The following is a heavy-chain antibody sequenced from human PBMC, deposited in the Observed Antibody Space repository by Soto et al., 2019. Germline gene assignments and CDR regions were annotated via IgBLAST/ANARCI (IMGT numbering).Heavy chain of an antibody. D-gene: IGHD6-19*01. V-gene: IGHV3-30*18. J-gene: IGHJ4*02. CDR2: ISYDGSNK. Sequence: GGSLRLSCAASGFTFSSYCMHWVRQAPGKGLEWVAVISYDGSNKYYADSVKGRFTISRDNSKSTLYLQMNSLRAEDTAVYYCAKDDYSSGPGRLDYWGQGTLVTVSS. CDR3: AKDDYSSGPGRLDY. CDR1: GFTFSSYC.